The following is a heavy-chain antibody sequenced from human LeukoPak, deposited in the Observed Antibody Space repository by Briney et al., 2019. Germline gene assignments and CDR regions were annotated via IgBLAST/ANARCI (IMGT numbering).Heavy chain of an antibody. D-gene: IGHD3-22*01. CDR2: ISAYNGNT. CDR1: GYTFTSYG. V-gene: IGHV1-18*01. Sequence: ASVKVSCKASGYTFTSYGISWVRQAPGQGLEWMGWISAYNGNTNYAQKLQGRVTMTTDTSTSTAYMELRSLGSDDTAVYYCARDYRLYYGSRGHETDAFDIWGQGTMVTVSS. CDR3: ARDYRLYYGSRGHETDAFDI. J-gene: IGHJ3*02.